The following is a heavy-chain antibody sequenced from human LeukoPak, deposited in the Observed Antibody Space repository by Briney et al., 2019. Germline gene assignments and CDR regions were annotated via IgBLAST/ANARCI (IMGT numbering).Heavy chain of an antibody. CDR2: FSGSGGST. CDR1: GFTFSSYA. CDR3: AKDRKMLLRYFDCFDY. Sequence: PGGSLRLSCAASGFTFSSYAMNWVRQAPGKGLERVSTFSGSGGSTDYADSVKGRFTISRDNSKNTLYLQMNSLRAEDTAVYYCAKDRKMLLRYFDCFDYWGQGTLVTVSS. D-gene: IGHD3-9*01. J-gene: IGHJ4*02. V-gene: IGHV3-23*01.